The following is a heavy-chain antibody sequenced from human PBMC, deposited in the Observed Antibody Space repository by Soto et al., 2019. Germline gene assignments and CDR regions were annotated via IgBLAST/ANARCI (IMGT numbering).Heavy chain of an antibody. CDR1: GGSISSGDYY. CDR2: IYYSGST. V-gene: IGHV4-30-4*02. Sequence: SETLSLTCTVSGGSISSGDYYWSWIRKPPGKGLEWIGYIYYSGSTYYNPSLKSRVTISVDTSKNQFSLKLSSVTAADTAVYYCARLLWFGELNWFDPWGQGTLVTVSS. J-gene: IGHJ5*02. CDR3: ARLLWFGELNWFDP. D-gene: IGHD3-10*01.